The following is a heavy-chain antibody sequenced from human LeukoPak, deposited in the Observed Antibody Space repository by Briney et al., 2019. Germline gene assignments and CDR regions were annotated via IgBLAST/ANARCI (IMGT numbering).Heavy chain of an antibody. V-gene: IGHV3-23*01. CDR2: ISGSGGST. D-gene: IGHD1-1*01. Sequence: PGGSLRLSCAASGFTFSSYGMHWVRQAPGKGLEWVSAISGSGGSTYYADSVKGRFTISRDNSKNTLYLQMNSLRAEDTAVYYCALTTGPRPYYFDYWGQGTLVTVSS. J-gene: IGHJ4*02. CDR3: ALTTGPRPYYFDY. CDR1: GFTFSSYG.